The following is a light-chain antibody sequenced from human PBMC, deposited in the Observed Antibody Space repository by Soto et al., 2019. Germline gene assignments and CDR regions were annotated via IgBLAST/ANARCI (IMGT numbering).Light chain of an antibody. CDR1: QSVSSNY. V-gene: IGKV3-20*01. Sequence: EIVLTQSPGTLSLSPGERATLSCRASQSVSSNYLAWYQRKPGQAPRLLIHGASNRATGIPNRFSGSGSGTDFPLTITRLELEDFVVYYCQQYGSSPPTFGQGTKVEI. CDR2: GAS. CDR3: QQYGSSPPT. J-gene: IGKJ1*01.